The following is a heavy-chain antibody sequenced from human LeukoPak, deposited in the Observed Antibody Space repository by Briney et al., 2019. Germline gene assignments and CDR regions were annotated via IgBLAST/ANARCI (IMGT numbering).Heavy chain of an antibody. Sequence: GGSLRLSCAASGFTFSSYAMSWVRQAPGKGLEWVSAISGSGGSTYYADSVKGRFTISRDNSKSTLFLQMNSLRVEDTALYYCARAYGSSGYFQLPIDYWGQGTLVTVSS. CDR3: ARAYGSSGYFQLPIDY. V-gene: IGHV3-23*01. D-gene: IGHD3-22*01. J-gene: IGHJ4*02. CDR2: ISGSGGST. CDR1: GFTFSSYA.